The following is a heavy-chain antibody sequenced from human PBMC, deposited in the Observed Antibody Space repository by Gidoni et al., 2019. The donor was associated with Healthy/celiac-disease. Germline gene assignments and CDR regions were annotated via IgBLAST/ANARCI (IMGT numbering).Heavy chain of an antibody. V-gene: IGHV3-23*01. CDR3: AKNGVLDY. CDR2: IMGSGGST. CDR1: GFTFSSYA. Sequence: EVPLLESWGGLVQPGGSLRLSCAASGFTFSSYAMGWVRQAPGKGREWVSAIMGSGGSTYYADSVKGRFTISRDNSKNTLYLQMNSLRAEDTAVYYCAKNGVLDYWGQGTLVTVSS. D-gene: IGHD3-10*01. J-gene: IGHJ4*02.